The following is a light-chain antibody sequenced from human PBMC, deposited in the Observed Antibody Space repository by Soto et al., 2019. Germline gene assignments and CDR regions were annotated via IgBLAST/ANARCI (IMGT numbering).Light chain of an antibody. CDR3: QQYNSWPLT. V-gene: IGKV3-11*01. J-gene: IGKJ4*01. CDR1: QSVRSY. CDR2: GAS. Sequence: EVVLTQSPATLSLSPGESATLSCRASQSVRSYLAWYQQKPGQAPRLLIYGASNRATGIPARFSGSGSGTDFTLTISSLQSEDFAVYYCQQYNSWPLTFGGGTKVEIK.